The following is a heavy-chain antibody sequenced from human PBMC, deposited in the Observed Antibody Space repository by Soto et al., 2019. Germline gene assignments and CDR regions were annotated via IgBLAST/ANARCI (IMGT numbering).Heavy chain of an antibody. J-gene: IGHJ4*02. D-gene: IGHD2-2*01. CDR3: ARIVPPAQADY. CDR1: GGSVSSGSYY. CDR2: IYYSGST. V-gene: IGHV4-61*01. Sequence: SETLSLTCTVSGGSVSSGSYYWSWIRQPPGKGLEWIGYIYYSGSTNYNPSLKSRVTISVDTSKNQFSLKLSSVTAADTAVYYCARIVPPAQADYWGQGTLVTVSS.